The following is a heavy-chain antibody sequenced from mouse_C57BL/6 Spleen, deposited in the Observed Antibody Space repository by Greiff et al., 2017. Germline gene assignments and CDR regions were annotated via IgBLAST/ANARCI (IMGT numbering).Heavy chain of an antibody. J-gene: IGHJ3*01. Sequence: VKLMESGAELVRPGTSVKVSCKASGYAFTNYLIEWVKQRPGQGLEWIGVINPGSGGTNYNEKFKGKATLTADKSSSTAYMQLSSLTSEDSAVYFCARGDYYGSSPRFAYWGQGTLVTVSA. D-gene: IGHD1-1*01. CDR1: GYAFTNYL. V-gene: IGHV1-54*01. CDR2: INPGSGGT. CDR3: ARGDYYGSSPRFAY.